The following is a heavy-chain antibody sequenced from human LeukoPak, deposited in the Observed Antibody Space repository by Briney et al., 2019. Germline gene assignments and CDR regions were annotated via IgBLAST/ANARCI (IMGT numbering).Heavy chain of an antibody. J-gene: IGHJ3*02. V-gene: IGHV4-61*01. CDR3: ARADCSGGSCYAFDI. CDR1: GGSVSSGSYY. D-gene: IGHD2-15*01. CDR2: IYYSGST. Sequence: SETLSLTCTVSGGSVSSGSYYWSWIRQPAGKGLEWIGYIYYSGSTNYNPSLKSRVTMSVDTSKNQFSLKLSSVTAADTAVYYCARADCSGGSCYAFDIWGQGTMVTVSS.